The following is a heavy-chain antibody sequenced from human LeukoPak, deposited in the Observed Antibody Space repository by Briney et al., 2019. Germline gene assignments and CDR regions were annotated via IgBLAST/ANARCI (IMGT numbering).Heavy chain of an antibody. CDR1: GFTFSSYA. CDR3: AKNLTKVGAIAY. CDR2: ISGSGGST. J-gene: IGHJ4*02. D-gene: IGHD1-26*01. V-gene: IGHV3-23*01. Sequence: PGGSLRLSCAASGFTFSSYAMRWVGQAPGKGLEGFSAISGSGGSTYYADSVKGRFTISRDNSKNTLYLQMNSLRAEDTAVYYCAKNLTKVGAIAYWGQGTLVTVSS.